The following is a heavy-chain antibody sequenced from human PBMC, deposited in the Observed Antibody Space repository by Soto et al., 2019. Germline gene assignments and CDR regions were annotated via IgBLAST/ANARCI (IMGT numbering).Heavy chain of an antibody. CDR2: IYWNDDK. J-gene: IGHJ4*02. D-gene: IGHD3-16*02. V-gene: IGHV2-5*01. CDR1: GFSLSTSGVG. CDR3: ALTGPYYDYVWGSYRVPNFDY. Sequence: QITLKESGPTLVKPTQTLTLTCTFSGFSLSTSGVGVGWIRQPPGKALEWLALIYWNDDKRYSPSLKSRLTITKDTSKNQVVLTMTNMDPVDTATYYCALTGPYYDYVWGSYRVPNFDYWGQGTLVTVSS.